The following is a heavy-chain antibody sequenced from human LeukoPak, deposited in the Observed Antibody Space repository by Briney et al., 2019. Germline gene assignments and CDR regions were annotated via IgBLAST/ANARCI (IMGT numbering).Heavy chain of an antibody. V-gene: IGHV4-30-2*02. J-gene: IGHJ4*02. CDR1: GDSISSGGYS. Sequence: SQTLSLTCAVSGDSISSGGYSWSWIRQPPGKGLEWIGYIYHSGSTYYNPSLKSRVTISVDTSKNQFSLKLSSVTAADTAVYYCAKSWGSSTRPHDYWGQGTLVTVSS. CDR2: IYHSGST. CDR3: AKSWGSSTRPHDY. D-gene: IGHD2-2*01.